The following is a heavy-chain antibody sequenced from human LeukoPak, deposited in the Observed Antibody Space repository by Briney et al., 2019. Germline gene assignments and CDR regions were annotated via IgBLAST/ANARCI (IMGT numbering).Heavy chain of an antibody. CDR3: ARDPPFIIGTTFFDY. V-gene: IGHV3-21*01. D-gene: IGHD1-20*01. Sequence: GGSLRLSCAASGFTFSSYSMNWVRQAPGKGLEWVSSISTSSTYIYYADSVKGRFTISRDNAKNSLYLQMNSLRAEDTAMYYCARDPPFIIGTTFFDYWGQGILVTVSS. CDR1: GFTFSSYS. CDR2: ISTSSTYI. J-gene: IGHJ4*02.